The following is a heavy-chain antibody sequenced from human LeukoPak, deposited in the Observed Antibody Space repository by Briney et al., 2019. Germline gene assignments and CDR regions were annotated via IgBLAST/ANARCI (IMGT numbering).Heavy chain of an antibody. Sequence: PSETLSLTCTVSGGSINSYYWSWIRQPPGKGLECIGYIHYTRSTNYNPSLKSRVTISVDTSKSQFSLKLSSVTAADTAIYYCARGGYYGSGNDFRFDPWGQGTLVTVSS. CDR2: IHYTRST. D-gene: IGHD3-10*01. J-gene: IGHJ5*02. V-gene: IGHV4-59*01. CDR3: ARGGYYGSGNDFRFDP. CDR1: GGSINSYY.